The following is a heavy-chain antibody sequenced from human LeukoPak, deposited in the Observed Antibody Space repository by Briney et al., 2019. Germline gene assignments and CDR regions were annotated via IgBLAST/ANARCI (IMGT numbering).Heavy chain of an antibody. CDR3: AKRGIVIRAVIIIGFHKEAYYFDY. J-gene: IGHJ4*02. D-gene: IGHD3-10*01. CDR1: GITLSNYG. CDR2: ISERGGST. Sequence: PGGSLRLSCVVSGITLSNYGMSWVRQAPGKGLEWVSGISERGGSTNYADSVKGRFIISRDTSKNTVYLQMNSLRVEDTAVYFCAKRGIVIRAVIIIGFHKEAYYFDYWGQGIRVTVSS. V-gene: IGHV3-23*01.